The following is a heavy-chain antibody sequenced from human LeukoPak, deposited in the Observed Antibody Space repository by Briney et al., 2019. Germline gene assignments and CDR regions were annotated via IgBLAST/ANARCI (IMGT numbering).Heavy chain of an antibody. V-gene: IGHV3-23*01. Sequence: GGSLRLSCAASGFTFSSSAMSWVRQAPGKGLEWVSAISGSGGSTYYADSVRGRFTISRDNAKNTVYLQMNSLRVEDTAVYYCARGGSPPEALGDAFDIWGQGTMVTVSS. D-gene: IGHD1-26*01. CDR3: ARGGSPPEALGDAFDI. CDR1: GFTFSSSA. J-gene: IGHJ3*02. CDR2: ISGSGGST.